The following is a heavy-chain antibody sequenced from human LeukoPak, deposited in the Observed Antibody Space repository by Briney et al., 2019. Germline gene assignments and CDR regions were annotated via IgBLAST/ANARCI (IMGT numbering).Heavy chain of an antibody. CDR2: ISSSGNII. D-gene: IGHD5-18*01. V-gene: IGHV3-11*01. J-gene: IGHJ4*02. CDR1: VFTFSDYY. CDR3: ARSTAADTAMIYFDY. Sequence: GGSLRLSCAASVFTFSDYYMSWIRQAPGKGLEWVSYISSSGNIIYSADSVKGRFTISRDNAKNSLYLQINSLRAADTAVYYCARSTAADTAMIYFDYWGQGTLVTVSS.